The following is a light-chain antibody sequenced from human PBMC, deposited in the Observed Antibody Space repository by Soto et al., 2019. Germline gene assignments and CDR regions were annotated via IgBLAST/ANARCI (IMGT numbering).Light chain of an antibody. J-gene: IGKJ4*01. CDR2: AAS. CDR1: QGIGSW. CDR3: QQARSFPLT. Sequence: DVQVTQTPSSESSAVGGRVTITCRASQGIGSWLAWYQQKPGRAPNLLIYAASTLQSGVPSRFSGSGSGTDFTLTINALQPEDFPTYYCQQARSFPLTFGGGTKVDIK. V-gene: IGKV1-12*01.